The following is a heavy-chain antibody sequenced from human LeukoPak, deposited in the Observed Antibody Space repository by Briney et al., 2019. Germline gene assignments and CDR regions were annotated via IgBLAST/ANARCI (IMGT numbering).Heavy chain of an antibody. D-gene: IGHD3-10*01. CDR3: TKPSVPSVRSESDI. Sequence: GGSLRLSCAASGFTFSSYTMNWVRQALGQGLEWVSTISDPHSGSETHYADSVKGRFTISRDNSKNTMYLQMNSLRAEDTAVYYCTKPSVPSVRSESDIWGQGTMVTVSS. CDR2: ISDPHSGSET. V-gene: IGHV3-23*01. CDR1: GFTFSSYT. J-gene: IGHJ3*02.